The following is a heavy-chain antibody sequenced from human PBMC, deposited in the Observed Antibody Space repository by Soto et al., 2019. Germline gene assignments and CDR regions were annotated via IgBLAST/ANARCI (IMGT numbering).Heavy chain of an antibody. CDR3: ARSPYMTAWGYDF. CDR1: GDPDNRDY. V-gene: IGHV4-4*07. J-gene: IGHJ4*02. D-gene: IGHD2-21*02. CDR2: SSRTGYK. Sequence: QVRLQESGPRLVKPSETLSLTCTVSGDPDNRDYWSWMRQTAEKGLEWLGRSSRTGYKDVNPSFQSRVRISVDTSRDQPSMDLRSVTVADTAVSFCARSPYMTAWGYDFWGKGALVTVS.